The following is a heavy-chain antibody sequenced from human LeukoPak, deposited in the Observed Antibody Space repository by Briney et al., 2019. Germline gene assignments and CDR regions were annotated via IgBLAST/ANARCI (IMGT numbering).Heavy chain of an antibody. V-gene: IGHV3-23*01. J-gene: IGHJ4*02. CDR2: ISGGGETT. CDR3: ARDYADYVGYFFFDY. Sequence: GRSLRLSWAASGFTFNNYAMNWVRQAPGKGLEWDSSISGGGETTYYADSAKGRFTISRDNSQNTLYLQTNSLRAEDTAVYYCARDYADYVGYFFFDYWGQGTLVTVSS. CDR1: GFTFNNYA. D-gene: IGHD4-17*01.